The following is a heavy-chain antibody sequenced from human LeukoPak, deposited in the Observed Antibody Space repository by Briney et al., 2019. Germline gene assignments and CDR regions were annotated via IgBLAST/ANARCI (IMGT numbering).Heavy chain of an antibody. V-gene: IGHV3-66*01. CDR3: ARDLCGGGSCYPDVFDI. Sequence: GRPLRLSSAASALTARRTDMITVREAPGNALERGSVIYRGGDTYYADSVKGRFTISRDNSKNTLYLQMKRLRAEDTAVYYCARDLCGGGSCYPDVFDIWGQGTMVTVSS. CDR1: ALTARRTD. D-gene: IGHD2-15*01. J-gene: IGHJ3*02. CDR2: IYRGGDT.